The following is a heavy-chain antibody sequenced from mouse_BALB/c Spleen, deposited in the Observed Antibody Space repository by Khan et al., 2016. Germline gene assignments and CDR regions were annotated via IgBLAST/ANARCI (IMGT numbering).Heavy chain of an antibody. D-gene: IGHD2-1*01. Sequence: EVELVESGGGLVKPGGSLKLSCAASGFTFSSYAMSWVRQTPEKRLEWVASLSSGGSTYYPDSVKGRFTISRDNARNILNLQMSSLRSEEAAMYYCAREDYGNYGDYFDYWGRGTTLTVSS. V-gene: IGHV5-6-5*01. CDR3: AREDYGNYGDYFDY. CDR1: GFTFSSYA. CDR2: LSSGGST. J-gene: IGHJ2*01.